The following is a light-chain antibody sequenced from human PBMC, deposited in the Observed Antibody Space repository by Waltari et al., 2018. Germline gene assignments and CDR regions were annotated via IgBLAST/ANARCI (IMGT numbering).Light chain of an antibody. CDR1: RSIFYRPNKNNY. J-gene: IGKJ2*01. CDR2: WAS. CDR3: QQYFSTPYN. V-gene: IGKV4-1*01. Sequence: DIVMTQSPDSLAVSLGERATINCKSSRSIFYRPNKNNYLAWYQHKPGHTPKRLIYWASTRQSGVPDRISGSGSGTDFTLTISSLQAEDVAVYYCQQYFSTPYNFGQGTKLEIK.